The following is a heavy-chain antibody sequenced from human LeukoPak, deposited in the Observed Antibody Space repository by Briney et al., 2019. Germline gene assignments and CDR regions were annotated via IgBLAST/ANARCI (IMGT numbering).Heavy chain of an antibody. Sequence: SETLSLTCTVSGGSISSYYWSWIRQPPGKGLEWIGYIYHSGSTSYNPSRKSRVTIPVDTSKNRFSPKLSSVTDADTAVYYCARLYEYCSSTSCNDYYYGLDVWGQGTTVTVSS. CDR1: GGSISSYY. J-gene: IGHJ6*02. V-gene: IGHV4-59*08. CDR3: ARLYEYCSSTSCNDYYYGLDV. D-gene: IGHD2-2*01. CDR2: IYHSGST.